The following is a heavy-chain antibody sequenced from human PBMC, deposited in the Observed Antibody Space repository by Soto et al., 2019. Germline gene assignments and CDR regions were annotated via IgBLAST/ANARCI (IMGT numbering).Heavy chain of an antibody. V-gene: IGHV1-18*01. Sequence: ASPKVCCKARCYTFTSYGIRLWRQYTGQGLEWMGWISAYNGNTNYAQKLQGRVTMTTDTSTSTAYMELRSLRSDDTAVYYCARDDSSSSYYYYGMEVWGQGTTVTVSS. CDR3: ARDDSSSSYYYYGMEV. J-gene: IGHJ6*02. D-gene: IGHD6-6*01. CDR2: ISAYNGNT. CDR1: CYTFTSYG.